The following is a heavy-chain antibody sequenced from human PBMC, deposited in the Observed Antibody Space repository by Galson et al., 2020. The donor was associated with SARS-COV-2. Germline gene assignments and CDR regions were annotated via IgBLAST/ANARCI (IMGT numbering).Heavy chain of an antibody. CDR3: AREIPYSSDLDY. Sequence: GGSLRLSCAASGFTFSSYAMSWVRQAPGKGLEWVSAIGGSGGSTYYADSVKGRFTISRDNSKNTLYLQMNSLRAEDTALYYCAREIPYSSDLDYWGQGTLVTVSS. CDR2: IGGSGGST. V-gene: IGHV3-23*01. J-gene: IGHJ4*02. CDR1: GFTFSSYA. D-gene: IGHD6-19*01.